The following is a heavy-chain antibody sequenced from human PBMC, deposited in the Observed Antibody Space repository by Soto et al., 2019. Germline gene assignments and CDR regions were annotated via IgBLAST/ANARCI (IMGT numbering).Heavy chain of an antibody. V-gene: IGHV3-23*01. Sequence: EVQLLESGGGLVQPGGSLRLSCAASGFTFSSYAINWVRQAPGKGLEWVSVISGSGGSTYYADSGKGQFTISRDNSKSTLSLQMHSPRAEDTAVYYCARRRSGWYCDYWGQGTLVTVSS. CDR1: GFTFSSYA. J-gene: IGHJ4*02. D-gene: IGHD6-19*01. CDR2: ISGSGGST. CDR3: ARRRSGWYCDY.